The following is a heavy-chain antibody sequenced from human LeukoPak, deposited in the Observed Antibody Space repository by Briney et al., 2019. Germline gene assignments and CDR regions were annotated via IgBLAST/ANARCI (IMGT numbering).Heavy chain of an antibody. CDR2: IYYSGST. J-gene: IGHJ4*02. Sequence: PSETLSLTCTVSGGSVSSYYWSWIRQPPGKGLEWIGYIYYSGSTNYNPSLKSRFTISVDTSKNQFSLKLSSVTAADTAVYYCARIRWLQQIREEHWGQGTLVTVSS. CDR3: ARIRWLQQIREEH. D-gene: IGHD5-24*01. CDR1: GGSVSSYY. V-gene: IGHV4-59*02.